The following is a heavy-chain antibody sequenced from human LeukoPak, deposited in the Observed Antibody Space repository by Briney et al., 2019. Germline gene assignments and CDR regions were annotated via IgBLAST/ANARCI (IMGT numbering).Heavy chain of an antibody. Sequence: PGGSLRLSCAASGFTFSTYAMHWVRQAPGRGPEWVAVISYDGSNKYYADSVKGRFSISRDNSKNTLYLQMNSLRVEDTAVYYCAKDRLVEGATACDYWGQGTLVTVSS. V-gene: IGHV3-30*01. CDR2: ISYDGSNK. D-gene: IGHD1-26*01. CDR3: AKDRLVEGATACDY. J-gene: IGHJ4*02. CDR1: GFTFSTYA.